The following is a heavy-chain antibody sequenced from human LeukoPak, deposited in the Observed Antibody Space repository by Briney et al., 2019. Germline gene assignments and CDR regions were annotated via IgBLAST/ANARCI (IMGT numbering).Heavy chain of an antibody. CDR1: GFTFSSYA. CDR3: AREGLGEDSSGYYANFDY. D-gene: IGHD3-22*01. V-gene: IGHV3-30-3*01. CDR2: ISYDGSNK. J-gene: IGHJ4*02. Sequence: PGRSLRLSCAASGFTFSSYAMHWVPQAPGKGLEGGAVISYDGSNKYYADSVKGRFTISRDNSKNTLYLQMNSLRAEDTAVYYCAREGLGEDSSGYYANFDYWGQGTLVTVSS.